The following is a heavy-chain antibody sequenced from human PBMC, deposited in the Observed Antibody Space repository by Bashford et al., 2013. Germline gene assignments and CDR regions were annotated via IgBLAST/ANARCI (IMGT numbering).Heavy chain of an antibody. V-gene: IGHV5-10-1*01. CDR2: IVPSDSYT. D-gene: IGHD1-14*01. Sequence: GESLKISCKTSGYNFTNYWISWVRQMPGKGLEWMGRIVPSDSYTNYSPSFEGRGSISVDKSTATAFLQWHYLKASDTAVYFCVRVQLPDGNRITYFDYWGQGTLVTVSS. J-gene: IGHJ4*02. CDR3: VRVQLPDGNRITYFDY. CDR1: GYNFTNYW.